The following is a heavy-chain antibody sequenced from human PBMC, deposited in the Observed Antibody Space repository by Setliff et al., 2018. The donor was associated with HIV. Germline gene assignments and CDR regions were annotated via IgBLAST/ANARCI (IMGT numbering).Heavy chain of an antibody. Sequence: PSETLSLTCTVSGGSISSGHYYWSWIRQPAGKGLEWIGHIYSSGSTNFNPSLESRLAMSVDMSKNPFSLKLRSVTAADTAVYYCARHGHFYDSSSSDAFDIWGHGTMVTVSS. CDR1: GGSISSGHYY. D-gene: IGHD3-22*01. J-gene: IGHJ3*02. V-gene: IGHV4-61*09. CDR3: ARHGHFYDSSSSDAFDI. CDR2: IYSSGST.